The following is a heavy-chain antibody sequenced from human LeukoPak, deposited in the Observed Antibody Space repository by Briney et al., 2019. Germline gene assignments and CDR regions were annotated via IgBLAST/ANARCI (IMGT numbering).Heavy chain of an antibody. D-gene: IGHD3-3*01. CDR2: ISGSGGST. V-gene: IGHV3-23*01. Sequence: GGSLRLSCAASGFTFSSYAMSWVRQAPGKGLEWVSAISGSGGSTYYADSVKGRFTISRDNSKNTLYLQMNSLRAEDTAVYYCAKPAADFRSGYYQYYFDYWGQGTLVTVSS. CDR3: AKPAADFRSGYYQYYFDY. J-gene: IGHJ4*02. CDR1: GFTFSSYA.